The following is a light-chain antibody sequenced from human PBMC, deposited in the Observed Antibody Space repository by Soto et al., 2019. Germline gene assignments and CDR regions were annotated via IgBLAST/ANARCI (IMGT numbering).Light chain of an antibody. V-gene: IGKV3-20*01. CDR1: QSVSSSH. J-gene: IGKJ3*01. Sequence: EIVLTQSPGTLSLSPGERATLSCRASQSVSSSHLAWYQQKPGQAPRLLISGASSRATGIPDRFTGSGSGTDFTLPISRLEPEDFAVYYCQQCGGSPLFSFGPGTRVDI. CDR2: GAS. CDR3: QQCGGSPLFS.